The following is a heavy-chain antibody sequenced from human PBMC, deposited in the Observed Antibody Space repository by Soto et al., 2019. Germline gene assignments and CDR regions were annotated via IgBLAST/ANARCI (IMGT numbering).Heavy chain of an antibody. CDR1: GYTFTSYA. CDR3: ASWPAPAFSGGNSPPPDY. J-gene: IGHJ4*02. V-gene: IGHV1-3*01. CDR2: INAGNGNT. Sequence: ASVKVSCKASGYTFTSYAMHWVRQAPGQRLEWMGWINAGNGNTKYSQKFQGRVTITRDTSASTAYMELSSLRSEDTAVYYCASWPAPAFSGGNSPPPDYWGQGTLVTVSS. D-gene: IGHD2-21*02.